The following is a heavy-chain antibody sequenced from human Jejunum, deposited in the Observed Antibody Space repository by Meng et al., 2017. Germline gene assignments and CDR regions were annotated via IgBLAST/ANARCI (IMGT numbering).Heavy chain of an antibody. CDR3: ARGESHNYYDGSGYSGFDY. J-gene: IGHJ4*02. V-gene: IGHV1-2*06. Sequence: ASVKVSCKAAGYTFNGYYRYWVRQAPGQGLEWMGRINPNSGGTRYAQKVQGRVTLTSDTSISTAYMELTRLQPDDTAVYFCARGESHNYYDGSGYSGFDYWGQGALVTVSS. CDR1: GYTFNGYY. CDR2: INPNSGGT. D-gene: IGHD3-22*01.